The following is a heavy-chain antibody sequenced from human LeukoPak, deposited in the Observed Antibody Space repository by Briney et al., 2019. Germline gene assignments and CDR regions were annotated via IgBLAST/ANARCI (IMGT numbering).Heavy chain of an antibody. V-gene: IGHV3-43D*03. J-gene: IGHJ5*02. Sequence: GGSLRLSCAASGFTFDDYAMHWVRQAPGKGLEWVSLISWDGGSTYYADSVKGRFTISRDNSKNSLYLQMNSLRAEDTALYYCAKGRAAEGHNWFDPWGQGTLVTVSS. CDR2: ISWDGGST. D-gene: IGHD6-13*01. CDR1: GFTFDDYA. CDR3: AKGRAAEGHNWFDP.